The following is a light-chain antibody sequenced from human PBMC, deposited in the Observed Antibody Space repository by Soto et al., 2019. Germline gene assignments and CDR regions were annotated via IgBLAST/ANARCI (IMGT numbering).Light chain of an antibody. CDR3: QQYNSYSSP. Sequence: DIQMTQSPSTLSASVGDRVTITCRASQSISSWLAWYQQKLGKAPKLLIYKASSLESGVPSRFSGSGSGTEFALNISSLQHDDFATYYCQQYNSYSSPFGQGTRLEIK. V-gene: IGKV1-5*03. J-gene: IGKJ5*01. CDR2: KAS. CDR1: QSISSW.